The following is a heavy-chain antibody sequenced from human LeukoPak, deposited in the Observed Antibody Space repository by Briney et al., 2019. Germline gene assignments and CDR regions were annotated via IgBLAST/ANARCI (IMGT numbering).Heavy chain of an antibody. Sequence: GSSVKVSCKASGGTFSSYAISWVRQAPGQGLEWMGGIIPIFGTANYAQKFQGRVTITADEPTSTAYMELSSLRSEDTAVYYCARVWSGLDDYTNWFDPWGQGTLVTVSS. J-gene: IGHJ5*02. V-gene: IGHV1-69*01. CDR2: IIPIFGTA. CDR1: GGTFSSYA. D-gene: IGHD5-24*01. CDR3: ARVWSGLDDYTNWFDP.